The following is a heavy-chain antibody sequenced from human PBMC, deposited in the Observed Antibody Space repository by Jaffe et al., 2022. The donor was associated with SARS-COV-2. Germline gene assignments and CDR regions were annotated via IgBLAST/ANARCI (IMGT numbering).Heavy chain of an antibody. V-gene: IGHV7-4-1*02. CDR1: GYTFTSYA. D-gene: IGHD3-10*01. CDR2: INTNTGNP. CDR3: ARDLGGYYYGSGSYYNEGYYYYMDV. J-gene: IGHJ6*03. Sequence: QVQLVQSGSELKKPGASVKVSCKASGYTFTSYAMNWVRQAPGQGLEWMGWINTNTGNPTYAQGFTGRFVFSLDTSVSTAYLQISSLKAEDTAVYYCARDLGGYYYGSGSYYNEGYYYYMDVWGKGTTVTVSS.